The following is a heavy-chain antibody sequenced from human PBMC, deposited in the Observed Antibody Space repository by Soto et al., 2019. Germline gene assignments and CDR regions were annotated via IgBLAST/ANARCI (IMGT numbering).Heavy chain of an antibody. V-gene: IGHV3-53*01. D-gene: IGHD4-17*01. CDR1: GFTVSSDY. J-gene: IGHJ5*02. CDR3: ARAYGGNPALFDP. CDR2: IYTGGST. Sequence: EVQLVESGGGLIQPGGSLRLSCAASGFTVSSDYMSWVRQAPGKGLEWVSVIYTGGSTYYADSVKGRFTFSRDNSKNTLYLQMNSLSAEDTAVYYGARAYGGNPALFDPWGQGTLVTVSS.